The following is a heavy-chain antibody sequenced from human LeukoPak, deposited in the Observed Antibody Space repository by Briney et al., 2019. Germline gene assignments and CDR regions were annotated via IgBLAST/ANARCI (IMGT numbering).Heavy chain of an antibody. J-gene: IGHJ4*02. Sequence: GGSLRLSCAASGFTFSDYYMSWIRQAPGKGLEWVAFIRYDGSNKYYADSVKGRFTISRDNSKNTLYLQMSSLRAEDTAVYYCAKEEVGFYGDYLDYWGQGTLVTVSS. D-gene: IGHD4-17*01. CDR2: IRYDGSNK. V-gene: IGHV3-30*02. CDR1: GFTFSDYY. CDR3: AKEEVGFYGDYLDY.